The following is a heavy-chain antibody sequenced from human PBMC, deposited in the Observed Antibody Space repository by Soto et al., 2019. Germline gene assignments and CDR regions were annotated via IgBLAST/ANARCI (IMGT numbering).Heavy chain of an antibody. CDR1: GGTFSSYT. D-gene: IGHD7-27*01. Sequence: QVQLVQSGAEVKKPGSSVKVSCKASGGTFSSYTISWVRQAPGQGLEWMGRIIPILGIANYAQKFQGRVTITADKSTSTAYMELSSLRSEDTAVYYCARGWGLPDRYYYYYMDVWGKGTTVTVSS. CDR2: IIPILGIA. CDR3: ARGWGLPDRYYYYYMDV. J-gene: IGHJ6*03. V-gene: IGHV1-69*02.